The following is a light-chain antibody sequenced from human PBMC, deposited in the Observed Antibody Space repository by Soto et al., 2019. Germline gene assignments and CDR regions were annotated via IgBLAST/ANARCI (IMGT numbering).Light chain of an antibody. CDR3: ASYTTSSTYV. CDR2: DVS. J-gene: IGLJ1*01. Sequence: QSVLTQPASVSGSPGQSIAISCTGTSSDVGGYSYVSWYQQQPGKAPKLVISDVSNRPSGVSDRFSGSKSGNTASLTISGLQTEDEADYYCASYTTSSTYVFGTGRKVTVL. CDR1: SSDVGGYSY. V-gene: IGLV2-14*01.